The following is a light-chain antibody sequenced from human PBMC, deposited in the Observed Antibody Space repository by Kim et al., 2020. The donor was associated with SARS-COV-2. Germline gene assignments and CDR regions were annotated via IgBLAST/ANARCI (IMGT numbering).Light chain of an antibody. CDR1: QSVGNY. CDR2: DAS. V-gene: IGKV3-11*01. J-gene: IGKJ2*01. Sequence: EIVLTQSPGTLSLSPGERATLSCRAGQSVGNYLAWYQHKPGQPPRLLIYDASTRATGIPARFSGSGSGTDFSLTISSLEPEDFALYYCQQRSSWPLYTFGQGTKLEI. CDR3: QQRSSWPLYT.